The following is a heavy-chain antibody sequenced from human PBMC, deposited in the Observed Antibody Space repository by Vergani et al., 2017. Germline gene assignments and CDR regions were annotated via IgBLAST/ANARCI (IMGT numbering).Heavy chain of an antibody. J-gene: IGHJ2*01. CDR2: INWNSDSI. Sequence: EVQLVESGGGLVQPGRSLRLSCAASGFTFDDYAMHWVRQAPGEGLEWVSGINWNSDSIAYADSVKGRFPISRDNAKNSLYLQMNRLRAEDTALYYCVKNIAATCNYLYFDLWGRGTLVTVSS. CDR3: VKNIAATCNYLYFDL. V-gene: IGHV3-9*01. D-gene: IGHD6-13*01. CDR1: GFTFDDYA.